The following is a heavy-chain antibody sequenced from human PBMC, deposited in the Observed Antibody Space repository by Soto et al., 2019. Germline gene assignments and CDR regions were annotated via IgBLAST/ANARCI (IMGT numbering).Heavy chain of an antibody. D-gene: IGHD6-13*01. Sequence: PGGSLRLSCAASGFTFSSYAMSWVRQAPGKGLEWVSAISGSGGSTYYADSVKGRFTISRDNSKNTLYLQMNSLRAEDTAVYYCAKDGGGQQLPWHGMDVWGQGTTVTVSS. J-gene: IGHJ6*02. V-gene: IGHV3-23*01. CDR1: GFTFSSYA. CDR3: AKDGGGQQLPWHGMDV. CDR2: ISGSGGST.